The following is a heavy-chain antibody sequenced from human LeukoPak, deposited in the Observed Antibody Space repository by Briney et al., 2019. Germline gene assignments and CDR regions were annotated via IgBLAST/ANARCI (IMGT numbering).Heavy chain of an antibody. CDR2: ISGSGGST. Sequence: PGGSLRLSCSASGFTFSSYWMSWVRQAPGKGLEWVSAISGSGGSTYYAESVKGRFTISRDNSKNTLYLQMNSLRAEDTAVYYCAAEGIDCSSTSCYMVWDYWGQGTLVTVSS. CDR3: AAEGIDCSSTSCYMVWDY. V-gene: IGHV3-23*01. J-gene: IGHJ4*02. CDR1: GFTFSSYW. D-gene: IGHD2-2*02.